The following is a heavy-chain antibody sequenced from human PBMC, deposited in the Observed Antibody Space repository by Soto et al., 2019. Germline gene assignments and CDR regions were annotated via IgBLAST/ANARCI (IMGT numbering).Heavy chain of an antibody. D-gene: IGHD2-2*01. CDR3: ARHPNPTILPAAIQKRNNWLDL. Sequence: SETLSLTCTVSGGSISSSSYYWGWIRQPPGKGLEWIGSIYYSGSTYYNPSLKSRVTISVDTSKNQFSLKLSSVTAADTAVYYCARHPNPTILPAAIQKRNNWLDLWGQGNLVTFSS. CDR1: GGSISSSSYY. V-gene: IGHV4-39*01. J-gene: IGHJ5*02. CDR2: IYYSGST.